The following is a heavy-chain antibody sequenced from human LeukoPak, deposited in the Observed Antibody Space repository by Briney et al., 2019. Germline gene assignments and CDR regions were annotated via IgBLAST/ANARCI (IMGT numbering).Heavy chain of an antibody. J-gene: IGHJ4*02. V-gene: IGHV3-11*04. Sequence: GGSLRLSCSASGFTFRDYYMSWIRQAPGKGLEWVSYISSTTSTIYNADSVKGRFTISRDNAKNSLYLQMNSLRAEDTAVYYCASWGYIVATIYIDYWGQGTLVTVSS. CDR3: ASWGYIVATIYIDY. CDR2: ISSTTSTI. CDR1: GFTFRDYY. D-gene: IGHD5-12*01.